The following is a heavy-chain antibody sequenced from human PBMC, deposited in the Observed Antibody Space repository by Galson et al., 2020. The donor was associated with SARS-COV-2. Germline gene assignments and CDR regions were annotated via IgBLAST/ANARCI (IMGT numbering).Heavy chain of an antibody. V-gene: IGHV3-30*04. J-gene: IGHJ3*01. CDR1: GFTFSGSP. D-gene: IGHD3-22*01. CDR3: ARERYSSGFAGIFDV. CDR2: ISPDGHGQ. Sequence: QLGESLKISCAASGFTFSGSPLHWVRQAPGKGLEWVAVISPDGHGQTYADSTKGRFTISRDNSENTLFLHMTSLRLEDTALYYCARERYSSGFAGIFDVWGQGTEVTVSS.